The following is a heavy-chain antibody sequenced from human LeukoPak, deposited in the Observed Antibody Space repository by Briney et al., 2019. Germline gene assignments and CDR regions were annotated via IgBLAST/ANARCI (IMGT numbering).Heavy chain of an antibody. Sequence: SETLSLTCAVSGFSISSGGYSWSWIRQPPGKGLEWVGYIYHSGSTYYNPSLKSRATISVDRSKNQFSLKLSSVTAADTAVYYCARGLGITMVRGVAHYFDYWGQGTLVTVSS. CDR1: GFSISSGGYS. J-gene: IGHJ4*02. D-gene: IGHD3-10*01. V-gene: IGHV4-30-2*01. CDR3: ARGLGITMVRGVAHYFDY. CDR2: IYHSGST.